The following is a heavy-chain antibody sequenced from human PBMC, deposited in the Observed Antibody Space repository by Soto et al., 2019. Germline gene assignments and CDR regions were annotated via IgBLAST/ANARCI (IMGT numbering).Heavy chain of an antibody. CDR2: IYNSGST. D-gene: IGHD2-15*01. CDR1: GVSISSSY. Sequence: QVQLQESGPGLVKPSETLSLTCTVSGVSISSSYWSWIRQPPGTGLEWIGYIYNSGSTNYNPSLKSRVTISVDTSKNQVSLVLSSVTAADTAVYYCARDRAFFSGRSCYSPPDYYYYMDVWGTGTTVTVS. CDR3: ARDRAFFSGRSCYSPPDYYYYMDV. J-gene: IGHJ6*03. V-gene: IGHV4-59*01.